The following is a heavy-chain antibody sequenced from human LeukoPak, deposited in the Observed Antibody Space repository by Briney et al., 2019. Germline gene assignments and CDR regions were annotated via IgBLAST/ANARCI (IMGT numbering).Heavy chain of an antibody. CDR2: INPNSGGT. D-gene: IGHD3-22*01. CDR1: GYTFTGYY. V-gene: IGHV1-2*02. J-gene: IGHJ5*02. Sequence: PGASVKVSCKASGYTFTGYYMHWVRQAPGQGLEWMGWINPNSGGTSYAQTFQGRVTMTSDTSIITAYMELSRLRSDDTAVYYCARVERVGNENYDSRNWFDPWGQGTLVTVSS. CDR3: ARVERVGNENYDSRNWFDP.